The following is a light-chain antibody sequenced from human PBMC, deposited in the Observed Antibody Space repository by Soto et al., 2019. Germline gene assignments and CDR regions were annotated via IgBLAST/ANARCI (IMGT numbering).Light chain of an antibody. CDR2: AAS. CDR1: ETISRY. CDR3: QQNYNNPRT. J-gene: IGKJ2*01. V-gene: IGKV1-39*01. Sequence: KGTESPTSVDCCIRQRINSNCRASETISRYLNWYQSKPGKAPRLLISAASSLQSGVPSRFSGSGSGTEFSLTLSGLEPEDFATYYCQQNYNNPRTFGQGTKVDIK.